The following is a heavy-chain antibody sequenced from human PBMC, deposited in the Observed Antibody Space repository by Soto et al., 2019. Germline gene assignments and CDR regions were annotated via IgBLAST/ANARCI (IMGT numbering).Heavy chain of an antibody. J-gene: IGHJ4*02. V-gene: IGHV1-2*02. CDR3: ASGAISATAMGDY. Sequence: AAVKVSCKASGYTFSGYYMHWIRQAPGQGPEYMGWINPNSGGTDYAQKFQGRVTMTRDTSISTAYMEISRLSSDDTAVYYCASGAISATAMGDYWGQGTVVTVSS. D-gene: IGHD2-21*02. CDR2: INPNSGGT. CDR1: GYTFSGYY.